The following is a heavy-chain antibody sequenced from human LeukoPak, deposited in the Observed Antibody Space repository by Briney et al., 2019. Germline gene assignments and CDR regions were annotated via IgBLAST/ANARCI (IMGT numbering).Heavy chain of an antibody. CDR3: TKDSFSSSFSKSAFDP. J-gene: IGHJ3*01. Sequence: GGSLRLSCAASGFTFSSYAMGWVRQAPGKGLEWVSIIRASGDSLYYADSVKGRFTISRDNSKNTLYLQMKSLRAEDTAVHYCTKDSFSSSFSKSAFDPRGPGTMFTVSS. D-gene: IGHD6-13*01. CDR2: IRASGDSL. V-gene: IGHV3-23*01. CDR1: GFTFSSYA.